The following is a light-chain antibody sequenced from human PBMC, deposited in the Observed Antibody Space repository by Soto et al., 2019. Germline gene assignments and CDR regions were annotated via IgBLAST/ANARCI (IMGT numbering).Light chain of an antibody. V-gene: IGLV2-14*01. CDR2: DVS. J-gene: IGLJ1*01. Sequence: QSVLTQPASVSGSPGQSITISCTGTSSDVGAYRYVSWYQQHPGKAPKLIIYDVSDRPSGISNRFSGSKSDNTASLTISGLQAEDEAEYYCSSYTSSTTYVFGTGTKVTV. CDR1: SSDVGAYRY. CDR3: SSYTSSTTYV.